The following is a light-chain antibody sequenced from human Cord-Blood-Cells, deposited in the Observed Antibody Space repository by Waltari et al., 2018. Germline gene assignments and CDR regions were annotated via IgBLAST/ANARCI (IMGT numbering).Light chain of an antibody. CDR3: SSYTSSSTLV. CDR1: SSDVGGYNS. V-gene: IGLV2-14*01. J-gene: IGLJ2*01. CDR2: NSS. Sequence: QSALTQPASVSGSPGQSITISCTGTSSDVGGYNSVSGYQQHPGQAPKLMMSNSSNRPAGVSIRFAGSKSGNTASLTISGLQAEDEAYYYCSSYTSSSTLVFGGGTKLTVL.